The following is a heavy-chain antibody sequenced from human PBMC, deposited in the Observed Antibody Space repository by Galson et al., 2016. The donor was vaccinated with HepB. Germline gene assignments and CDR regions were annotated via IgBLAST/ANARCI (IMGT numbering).Heavy chain of an antibody. Sequence: SLRLSCAASGFTFSSYGMHWVRQAPGKGPEWVASISYDGSNKYYADSVKGRYTVSRDNSKNTLYLQMNSLRAEDTAVFYCAKDRWGSGSYYYNTSLKSRVHSALATSNNRCSLRRTSVTAADTALYFSARVAQVPYWNIDYWGQGTLVAVSS. J-gene: IGHJ4*02. D-gene: IGHD3-10*01. CDR1: GFTFSSYG. CDR2: ISYDGSNK. V-gene: IGHV3-30*18. CDR3: AKDRWGSGSYYYNTSLKSRVHSALATSNNRCSLRRTSVTAADTALYFSARVAQVPYWNIDY.